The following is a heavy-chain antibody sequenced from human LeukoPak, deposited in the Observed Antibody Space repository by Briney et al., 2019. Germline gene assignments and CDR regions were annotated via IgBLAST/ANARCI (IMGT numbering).Heavy chain of an antibody. J-gene: IGHJ3*02. CDR2: IIPIFGTA. V-gene: IGHV1-69*13. Sequence: SVKVSCKASGGTFSSYAISWVRQAPGQGLEWMGGIIPIFGTANYAQKFQGRVTITADESTSTAYMELSSLRSEDTAMYYCARDRSYSSGWYKNAFDIWAKGQWSPSLQ. CDR1: GGTFSSYA. D-gene: IGHD6-19*01. CDR3: ARDRSYSSGWYKNAFDI.